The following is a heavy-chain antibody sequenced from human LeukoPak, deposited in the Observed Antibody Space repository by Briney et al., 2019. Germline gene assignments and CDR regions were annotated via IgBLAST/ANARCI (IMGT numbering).Heavy chain of an antibody. Sequence: SETLSLTCTVSGGSINNYYWSWIRQPPGKGLEWIGFISYSGSARYNPSLKSRLTMSVGAPKKQFYLELNSVTSADTAICYCARGLHSGFPSGYSGGFYYMDVWGKGTAVTVSS. V-gene: IGHV4-59*01. CDR1: GGSINNYY. CDR3: ARGLHSGFPSGYSGGFYYMDV. CDR2: ISYSGSA. J-gene: IGHJ6*03. D-gene: IGHD3-3*01.